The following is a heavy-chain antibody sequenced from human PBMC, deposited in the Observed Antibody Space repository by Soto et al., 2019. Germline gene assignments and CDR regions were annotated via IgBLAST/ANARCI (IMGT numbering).Heavy chain of an antibody. V-gene: IGHV5-51*01. CDR2: IYPGDSDT. D-gene: IGHD3-3*01. CDR1: EYSFRNYW. J-gene: IGHJ6*02. Sequence: PGESLKISCKGSEYSFRNYWIAWVRQMPGKGLEWMGIIYPGDSDTRYSPSFQGQVTISADKFISTAHLQWSSLKASDTAMYYCARQISHYDSWSNKDYYYGTDVWGQGTTVTVSS. CDR3: ARQISHYDSWSNKDYYYGTDV.